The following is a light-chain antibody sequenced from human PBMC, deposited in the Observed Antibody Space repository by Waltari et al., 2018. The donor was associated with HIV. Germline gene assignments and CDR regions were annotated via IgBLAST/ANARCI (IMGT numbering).Light chain of an antibody. V-gene: IGLV2-8*01. J-gene: IGLJ3*02. CDR3: SSYAGSKNLV. CDR2: EVN. CDR1: SSDVGGSNY. Sequence: QSALTQPPSASGSPGQSVTISCTGPSSDVGGSNYVSWYQQYPGKAPKLSIYEVNKRPSGVPDRFSGSKSGNTASLTVSGLQGDDEADYYCSSYAGSKNLVLGGGTKLTVL.